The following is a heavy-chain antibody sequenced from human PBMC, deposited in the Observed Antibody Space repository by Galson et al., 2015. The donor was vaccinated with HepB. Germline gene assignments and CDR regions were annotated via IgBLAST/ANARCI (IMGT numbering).Heavy chain of an antibody. V-gene: IGHV6-1*01. CDR3: ARDPYTRGRYYYGMDV. D-gene: IGHD2-2*02. Sequence: CAISGDSVSSNSAARNWLRQSPSRGLEWLGRTYYKSKWYNDYALSVKSRITINPDTSKNQFSLQLNSMTPEDTAVYYCARDPYTRGRYYYGMDVWGQGTTVTVSS. CDR1: GDSVSSNSAA. CDR2: TYYKSKWYN. J-gene: IGHJ6*02.